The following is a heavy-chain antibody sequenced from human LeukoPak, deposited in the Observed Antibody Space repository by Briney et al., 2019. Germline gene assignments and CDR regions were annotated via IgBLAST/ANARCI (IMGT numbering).Heavy chain of an antibody. V-gene: IGHV1-69*05. Sequence: SVEVSCKASGGTFSSYAISWVRQAPGQGLEWMGGIIPIFGTANYAQKFQGRVTITTDESTSTAYMELSSLRSEDTAVYYCARAPRRYYYDSSGYFDYWGQGTLVTVSS. CDR2: IIPIFGTA. CDR1: GGTFSSYA. D-gene: IGHD3-22*01. J-gene: IGHJ4*02. CDR3: ARAPRRYYYDSSGYFDY.